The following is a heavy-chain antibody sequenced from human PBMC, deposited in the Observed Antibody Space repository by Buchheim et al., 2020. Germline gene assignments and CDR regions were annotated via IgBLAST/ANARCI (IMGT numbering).Heavy chain of an antibody. CDR2: IYHSGST. CDR1: GGSISSGGYS. D-gene: IGHD2-2*01. CDR3: ARGATGYCSSTSCPTYYFDY. V-gene: IGHV4-30-2*01. Sequence: QLQLQESGSGLVKPSQTLSLTCAVSGGSISSGGYSWSWIRQPPGKGLEWIGYIYHSGSTYYNPSLKSRVTISVDRSKNQFSLKLSSVTAADTAVYYCARGATGYCSSTSCPTYYFDYWGQGTL. J-gene: IGHJ4*02.